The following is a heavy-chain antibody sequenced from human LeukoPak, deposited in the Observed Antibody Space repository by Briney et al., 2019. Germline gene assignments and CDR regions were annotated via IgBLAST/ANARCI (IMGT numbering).Heavy chain of an antibody. Sequence: GGSLRLSCAASGFTFSSYSMNWVRQAPGKGLEWVSSISSSSSYINYADSVKGRFTISRDDAKNSLYLQMNSLRAEDTAVYYCAREYYYGSGSYYYWGQGTLVTVSS. CDR2: ISSSSSYI. J-gene: IGHJ4*02. CDR1: GFTFSSYS. D-gene: IGHD3-10*01. V-gene: IGHV3-21*01. CDR3: AREYYYGSGSYYY.